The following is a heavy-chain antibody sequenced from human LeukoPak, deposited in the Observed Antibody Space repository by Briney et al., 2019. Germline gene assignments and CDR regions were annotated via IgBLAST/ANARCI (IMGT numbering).Heavy chain of an antibody. CDR2: IIPIFGTA. CDR3: ARDGTIFGVDGPEYYFDY. V-gene: IGHV1-69*05. Sequence: ASVKVSCKASEGTFSSYAISWVRQAPGQGLEWMGGIIPIFGTANYAQKFQGRVTITTDESTSTAYMELSSLRSEDTAVYYCARDGTIFGVDGPEYYFDYWGQGTLVTVSS. J-gene: IGHJ4*02. D-gene: IGHD3-3*01. CDR1: EGTFSSYA.